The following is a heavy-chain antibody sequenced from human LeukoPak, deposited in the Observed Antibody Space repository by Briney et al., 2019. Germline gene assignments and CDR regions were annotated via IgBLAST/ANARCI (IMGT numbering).Heavy chain of an antibody. Sequence: PSETLSLTCTVSGGSISSSGYYWGWIRQPPGKGLEWIGSIYYNANSNHNPSLNSRVTISVDTAKNQFSLNLRSVTAADTAVYYCARRPSRENTNYEAGFDPWGQGALVTVSS. CDR2: IYYNANS. J-gene: IGHJ5*02. V-gene: IGHV4-39*01. CDR3: ARRPSRENTNYEAGFDP. D-gene: IGHD4-11*01. CDR1: GGSISSSGYY.